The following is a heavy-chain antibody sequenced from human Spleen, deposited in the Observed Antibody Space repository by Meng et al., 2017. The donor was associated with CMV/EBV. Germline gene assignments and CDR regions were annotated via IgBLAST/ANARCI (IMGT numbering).Heavy chain of an antibody. CDR1: GGSMSSGGYY. J-gene: IGHJ4*02. CDR3: ATYPPRNTAMVFRDY. Sequence: GGSMSSGGYYWTWIRQHPGKGLEWIGYIYYSGSTYYNPSLESRVTISVDTSKNQFSLKLSSVTAADTAVYYCATYPPRNTAMVFRDYWGQGTLVTVSS. V-gene: IGHV4-31*02. CDR2: IYYSGST. D-gene: IGHD5-18*01.